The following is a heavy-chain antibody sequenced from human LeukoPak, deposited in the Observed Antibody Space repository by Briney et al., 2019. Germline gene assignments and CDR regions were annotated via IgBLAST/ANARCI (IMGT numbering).Heavy chain of an antibody. CDR1: GYSFTSNY. CDR3: ARDQGAFDY. D-gene: IGHD1-26*01. J-gene: IGHJ4*02. Sequence: VASVKVSCKASGYSFTSNYIHWVRQAPGQGLEWMGMIYPRDGSTSYAQKFQGRVTVTRDTSTSTVHMELSGLRSEDTAVYYCARDQGAFDYWGQGTLVTVSS. V-gene: IGHV1-46*01. CDR2: IYPRDGST.